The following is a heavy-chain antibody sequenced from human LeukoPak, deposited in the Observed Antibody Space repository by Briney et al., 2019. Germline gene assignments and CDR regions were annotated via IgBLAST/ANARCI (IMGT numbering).Heavy chain of an antibody. CDR1: GLTFSSDR. CDR2: IYSGSDYI. V-gene: IGHV3-21*01. Sequence: GGSLRLSCVASGLTFSSDRMNWVRQAPGKGLEGVSTIYSGSDYIYYADSVKGRFTISRDNAKNSLYLQMNSLRAEDTAIYYCARDLPVSGAYHSFDSWGQGTLVTVSS. D-gene: IGHD4/OR15-4a*01. CDR3: ARDLPVSGAYHSFDS. J-gene: IGHJ4*02.